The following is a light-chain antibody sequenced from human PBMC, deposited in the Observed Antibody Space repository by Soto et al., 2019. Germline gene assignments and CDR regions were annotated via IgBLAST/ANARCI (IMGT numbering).Light chain of an antibody. CDR3: QQYGSSGT. J-gene: IGKJ1*01. CDR2: DAS. V-gene: IGKV3-11*01. Sequence: EIVLTQSPATLSLSPGERATLSCRASQSVSSYLAWYQQKPGQAPRLLIYDASNRATGIPARFSGSGSGTDFTLTISRLEPEDFAVYYCQQYGSSGTFGQGTKVDSK. CDR1: QSVSSY.